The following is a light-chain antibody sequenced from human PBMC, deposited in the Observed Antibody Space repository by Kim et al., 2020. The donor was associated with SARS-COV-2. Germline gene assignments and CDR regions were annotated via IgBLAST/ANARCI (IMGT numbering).Light chain of an antibody. V-gene: IGKV1-5*01. CDR2: DAS. Sequence: DIQMTQSPSTLSASVGDRVTITCRASQSINSWLAWYQQKPGKAPKLLIDDASSLESGVPSRFSGSGSGTEFTFTISSLQPDDFATYFGQQYNNIPPWTFGQGTKVDIK. CDR1: QSINSW. J-gene: IGKJ1*01. CDR3: QQYNNIPPWT.